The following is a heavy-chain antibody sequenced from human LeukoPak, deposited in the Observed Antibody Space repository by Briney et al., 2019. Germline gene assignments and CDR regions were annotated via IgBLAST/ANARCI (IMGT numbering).Heavy chain of an antibody. J-gene: IGHJ4*02. CDR2: IKQDGSEK. CDR3: ARDPLAPYYYASSGYYNFDY. CDR1: GFTFSSYW. D-gene: IGHD3-22*01. V-gene: IGHV3-7*01. Sequence: GGSLRLSCAASGFTFSSYWMSWVRQAPGKGLEWVANIKQDGSEKYYVDSVKGRFTISRDNAKNSLYLQMNSLRADDTAVYYCARDPLAPYYYASSGYYNFDYWGQGTLVTVSS.